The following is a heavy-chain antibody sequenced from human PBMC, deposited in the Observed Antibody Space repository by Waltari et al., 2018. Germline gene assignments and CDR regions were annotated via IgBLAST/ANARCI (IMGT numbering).Heavy chain of an antibody. Sequence: QVQLQQWGAGLLKPSETLSLPCAIYGGSFRGYYWRWLRPPTGKGLEWIGEINHSGSTNYNPSLKSRVTISVDTSKNQFSLKLSSVTAADTAVYYCARGTFRGSTVVTLGYWGQGTLVTVSS. D-gene: IGHD4-17*01. CDR3: ARGTFRGSTVVTLGY. CDR1: GGSFRGYY. CDR2: INHSGST. J-gene: IGHJ4*02. V-gene: IGHV4-34*01.